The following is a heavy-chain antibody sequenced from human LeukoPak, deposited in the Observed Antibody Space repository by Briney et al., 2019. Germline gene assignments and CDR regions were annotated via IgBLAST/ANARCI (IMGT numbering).Heavy chain of an antibody. J-gene: IGHJ5*02. D-gene: IGHD4-17*01. CDR1: GLTFSSYS. CDR3: ARGVRDNWFDP. Sequence: GGSLRLSCAASGLTFSSYSMNWVRQAPGKGLEWVSFISGSSNYIYYADSVKGRFTISRDNAKNSLYLQMNSLRAEDTAVYYCARGVRDNWFDPWGQGTLVTVSS. CDR2: ISGSSNYI. V-gene: IGHV3-21*01.